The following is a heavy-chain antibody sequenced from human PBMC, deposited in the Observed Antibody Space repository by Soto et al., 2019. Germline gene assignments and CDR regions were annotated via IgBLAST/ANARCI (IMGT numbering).Heavy chain of an antibody. D-gene: IGHD4-17*01. J-gene: IGHJ3*02. Sequence: QVQLVQSGAEVKKPGSSVKVSCTASGGTFSSYAISWVRQAPGQGLEWMGGIIPIFGTANYAQKFQGRVTITADESTRTAYMELSSLRSEDTAVYYCARPGDDYGDYADAFDIWGQGTMVTVSS. CDR2: IIPIFGTA. CDR3: ARPGDDYGDYADAFDI. CDR1: GGTFSSYA. V-gene: IGHV1-69*01.